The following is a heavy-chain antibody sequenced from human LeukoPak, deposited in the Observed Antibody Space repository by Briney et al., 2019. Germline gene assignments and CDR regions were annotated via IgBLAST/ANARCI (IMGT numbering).Heavy chain of an antibody. CDR3: AREGSRRAFDI. V-gene: IGHV3-30*03. CDR1: GFTFSSYG. CDR2: ISYDGSNK. J-gene: IGHJ3*02. Sequence: GGSLRLSCATSGFTFSSYGMHWVRQAPGKGLEWVAVISYDGSNKYYADSVKGRFTISRDNSKNTLFLQMNSLRAEDTAVYYCAREGSRRAFDIWGQGTMVTVSS.